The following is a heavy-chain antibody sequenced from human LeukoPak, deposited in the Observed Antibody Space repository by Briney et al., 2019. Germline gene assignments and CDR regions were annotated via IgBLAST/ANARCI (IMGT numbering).Heavy chain of an antibody. D-gene: IGHD6-13*01. CDR1: GFTFSSYW. Sequence: PGGSLRLSCAASGFTFSSYWMSWVRQAPGKGLEWVANIKQDGSEKYYVDSVKGRFTISRDNAKNSLYLQMNSLRAEDTAVYYCARDYSSSWGVFDYWGQGTLVTVSS. V-gene: IGHV3-7*01. CDR2: IKQDGSEK. CDR3: ARDYSSSWGVFDY. J-gene: IGHJ4*02.